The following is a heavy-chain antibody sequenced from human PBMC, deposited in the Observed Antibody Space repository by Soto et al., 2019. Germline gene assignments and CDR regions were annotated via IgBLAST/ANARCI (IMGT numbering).Heavy chain of an antibody. CDR1: GGSFSGYY. CDR3: ARGKKYSSSWYVS. Sequence: QVQLQQWGAGLLKPSETLSLTCAVYGGSFSGYYWSWIRQPPGKGLEWIGEINHSGSTNYNPSLKSRVTISVDTSKNQFSLKLSSVTAADTAVYYCARGKKYSSSWYVSWGQGTLVTVSS. CDR2: INHSGST. J-gene: IGHJ4*02. D-gene: IGHD6-13*01. V-gene: IGHV4-34*01.